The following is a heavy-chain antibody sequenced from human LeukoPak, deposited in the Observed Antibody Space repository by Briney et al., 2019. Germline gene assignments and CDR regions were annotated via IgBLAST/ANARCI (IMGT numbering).Heavy chain of an antibody. CDR1: GFTFSSYA. J-gene: IGHJ4*02. CDR3: AKDRYSSGWYHDY. D-gene: IGHD6-19*01. V-gene: IGHV3-23*01. Sequence: VGYLRLYCAGSGFTFSSYAMSWVRQAPGKGLEWVSAISGSGGSTYYADSVKGRFTISRDNSKNTLYLQMNSLRAEDTAVYYCAKDRYSSGWYHDYWGQGTLVTVSS. CDR2: ISGSGGST.